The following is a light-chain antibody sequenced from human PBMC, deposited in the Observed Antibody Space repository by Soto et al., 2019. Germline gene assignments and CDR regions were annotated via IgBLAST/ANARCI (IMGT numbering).Light chain of an antibody. J-gene: IGLJ3*02. Sequence: QSVLTQPPSVSGAPRQRFTISCSGSSSNIGHTAVNWYQHLPGEAPKLLIYYDEILSSGVSDRFSGSKSGTSASLTVSDLQSEDEADYYCAAWDDSLNGWVFGGRTKLTVL. CDR2: YDE. CDR3: AAWDDSLNGWV. CDR1: SSNIGHTA. V-gene: IGLV1-36*01.